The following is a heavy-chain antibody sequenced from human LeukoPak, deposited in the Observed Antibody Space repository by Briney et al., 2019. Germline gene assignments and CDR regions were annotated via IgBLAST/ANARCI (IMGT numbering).Heavy chain of an antibody. Sequence: GESLNISCKGSGYSFTSYWIGWVRQMPGKGLEWMGIIYPGDSDTRYSPSFQGQVTISADKSISTAYLQWSSLKASDTAMYYCARRSSGWYDYYYYGMDVWGQGTTVTVSS. CDR2: IYPGDSDT. CDR1: GYSFTSYW. CDR3: ARRSSGWYDYYYYGMDV. V-gene: IGHV5-51*01. J-gene: IGHJ6*02. D-gene: IGHD6-19*01.